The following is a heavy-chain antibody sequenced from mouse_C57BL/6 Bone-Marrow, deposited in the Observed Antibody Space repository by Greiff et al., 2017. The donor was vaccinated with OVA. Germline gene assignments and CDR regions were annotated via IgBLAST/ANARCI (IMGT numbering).Heavy chain of an antibody. CDR3: VPITTVVATGAMDY. D-gene: IGHD1-1*01. V-gene: IGHV14-3*01. J-gene: IGHJ4*01. CDR2: IDPANGNT. CDR1: GFNIKNTY. Sequence: VQLKQSVAELVRPGASVKLSCTASGFNIKNTYMHWVKQRPEQGLEWIGRIDPANGNTKYAPKFQGKATITADTSSNTAYLQLSSLTSEDTAIYYCVPITTVVATGAMDYWGQGTSVTVSS.